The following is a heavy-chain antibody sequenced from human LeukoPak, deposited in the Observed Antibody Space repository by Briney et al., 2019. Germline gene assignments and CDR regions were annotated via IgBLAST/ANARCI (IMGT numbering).Heavy chain of an antibody. Sequence: GGSLRLSCAASGFTFSSYAMSWVRQAPGKGVEWVSGLSGGGGSRFFADSVKGRFTISRDNSKNTLYVQMNSLRAEDTAVYYCAKHYYDFWSGYSNWGQGTLVTVSS. V-gene: IGHV3-23*01. CDR1: GFTFSSYA. CDR2: LSGGGGSR. D-gene: IGHD3-3*01. J-gene: IGHJ4*02. CDR3: AKHYYDFWSGYSN.